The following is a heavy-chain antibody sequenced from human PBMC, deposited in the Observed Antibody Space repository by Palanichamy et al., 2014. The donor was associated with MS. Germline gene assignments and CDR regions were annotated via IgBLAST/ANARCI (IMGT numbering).Heavy chain of an antibody. CDR1: GFTFSSFA. CDR2: VSGSGGST. CDR3: AKLAGWVTMIVTKDYYGMDV. J-gene: IGHJ6*02. D-gene: IGHD3-22*01. Sequence: EVQLLESGGGLVQPGGSLRLSCAASGFTFSSFALSWVRQAPGKGLEWVSTVSGSGGSTYYADSVKGRFTISRDNSKNTLYLQMNSLRAEDTAIYYCAKLAGWVTMIVTKDYYGMDVWGQGTTVTVSS. V-gene: IGHV3-23*01.